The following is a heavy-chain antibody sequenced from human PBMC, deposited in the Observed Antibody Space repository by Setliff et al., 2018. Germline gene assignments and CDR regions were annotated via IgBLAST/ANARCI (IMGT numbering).Heavy chain of an antibody. Sequence: SVKVSCKAFGGTFSNSAINWVRQAPGQGLEWMGGIIPIRGAADYAQKFQGKVIITADGSTSTAYMELTSLRSDDAAVYYCARGPSGWSSATSRYYFYMDIWGKGTTVTVSS. J-gene: IGHJ6*03. CDR3: ARGPSGWSSATSRYYFYMDI. CDR1: GGTFSNSA. D-gene: IGHD6-19*01. V-gene: IGHV1-69*13. CDR2: IIPIRGAA.